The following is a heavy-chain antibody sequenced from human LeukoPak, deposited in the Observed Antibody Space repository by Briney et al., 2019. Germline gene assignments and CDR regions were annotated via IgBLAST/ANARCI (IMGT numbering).Heavy chain of an antibody. CDR2: IESDGSTT. Sequence: TGGSLRLSCAASGFTFSSYWMHWVRQAPGKGLVWVSRIESDGSTTTYADSVKGRFTISRDNSKNTLYLQMNSLRAEDTAVYYCARDRGIQLWLRYYGMDVWGQGTTVTVSS. CDR3: ARDRGIQLWLRYYGMDV. V-gene: IGHV3-74*01. CDR1: GFTFSSYW. D-gene: IGHD5-18*01. J-gene: IGHJ6*02.